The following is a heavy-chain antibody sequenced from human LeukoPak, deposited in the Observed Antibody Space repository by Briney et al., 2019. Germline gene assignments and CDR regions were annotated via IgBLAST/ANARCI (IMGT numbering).Heavy chain of an antibody. CDR3: ANQTIFGEG. D-gene: IGHD3-3*01. V-gene: IGHV3-30*02. Sequence: GGSLCFSCAASGFTFSSYGRHWVRQAPGQGLEWVAFIRYDGSNKYYADSVKGRFTISRDNSKNTLYLQMNSLRAEDTAVYYCANQTIFGEGGGQGTLVTVSS. CDR2: IRYDGSNK. CDR1: GFTFSSYG. J-gene: IGHJ4*02.